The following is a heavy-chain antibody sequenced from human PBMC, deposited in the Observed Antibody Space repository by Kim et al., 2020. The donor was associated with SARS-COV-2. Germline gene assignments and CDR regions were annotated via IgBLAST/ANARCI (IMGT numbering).Heavy chain of an antibody. CDR1: GFTFIGHA. CDR3: MKGGWGWIWDH. Sequence: GGSLRLSCTTSGFTFIGHAMSWVRQAPGQGLEWVSSIDGSDGTTYYVDSVKGRFTIYRDDAKNTLYLQMRALRADDTATYYCMKGGWGWIWDHWGQGTL. V-gene: IGHV3-23*01. CDR2: IDGSDGTT. J-gene: IGHJ4*02. D-gene: IGHD2-2*03.